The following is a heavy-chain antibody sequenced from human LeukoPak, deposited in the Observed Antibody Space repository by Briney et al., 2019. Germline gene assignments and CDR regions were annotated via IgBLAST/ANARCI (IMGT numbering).Heavy chain of an antibody. D-gene: IGHD2-21*02. J-gene: IGHJ3*02. Sequence: SETLSLTCAVYGGSFSGYYWSWIRQPPGEGLEWIGEINHSGSTNYNPSLKSRVTISVDTSKNQFSLKLSSVTAADTAVYYCARKFVVVTAGDAFDIWGQGTMVTVSS. V-gene: IGHV4-34*01. CDR3: ARKFVVVTAGDAFDI. CDR1: GGSFSGYY. CDR2: INHSGST.